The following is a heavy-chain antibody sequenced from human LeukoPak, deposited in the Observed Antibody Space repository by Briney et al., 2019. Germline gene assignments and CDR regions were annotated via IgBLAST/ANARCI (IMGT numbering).Heavy chain of an antibody. D-gene: IGHD3-22*01. Sequence: SETLSLTCAVYGGSFSGYYWSWIRQPPGKGLEWIGEINHSGSTNYNPSLKSRVTISVDTSKNQFSLKLSSVTAADTAVYYCARAFRSSGAYYYYYYMDVWGKGTTVTVSS. V-gene: IGHV4-34*01. J-gene: IGHJ6*03. CDR2: INHSGST. CDR1: GGSFSGYY. CDR3: ARAFRSSGAYYYYYYMDV.